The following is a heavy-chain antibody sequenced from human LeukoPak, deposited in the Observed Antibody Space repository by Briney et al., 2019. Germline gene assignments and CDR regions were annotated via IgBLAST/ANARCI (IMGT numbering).Heavy chain of an antibody. CDR3: ARLGLFSGSYLDY. Sequence: SETLSLTCSVSGGSITSYYRSWIRQSPGKGLEWIGYIYYSGSTNYNPSLKSRVTISVDTSKNQFSLKLSSVTAADTAVYYCARLGLFSGSYLDYWGQGTLVTVSS. V-gene: IGHV4-59*01. CDR2: IYYSGST. CDR1: GGSITSYY. D-gene: IGHD1-26*01. J-gene: IGHJ4*02.